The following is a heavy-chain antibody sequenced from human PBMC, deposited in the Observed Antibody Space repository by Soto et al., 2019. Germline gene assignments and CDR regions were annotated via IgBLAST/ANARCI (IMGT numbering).Heavy chain of an antibody. CDR2: IIPIFGTA. J-gene: IGHJ6*02. Sequence: SVKVSCKASGGTFSSYAISWVRQAPGQGLEWMGGIIPIFGTANYAQKFQGRVTITADESTSTAYMELSSLRSEDTAVYYCARVVDTAMVFYYYGMDVWGQGTTVTVSS. V-gene: IGHV1-69*13. D-gene: IGHD5-18*01. CDR1: GGTFSSYA. CDR3: ARVVDTAMVFYYYGMDV.